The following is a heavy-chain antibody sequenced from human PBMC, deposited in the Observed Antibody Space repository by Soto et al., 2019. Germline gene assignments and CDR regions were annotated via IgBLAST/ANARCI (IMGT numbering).Heavy chain of an antibody. CDR2: INAGNGNT. Sequence: ASVKVSCKASGYTFTSYAMHWVRQAPGQRLEWMGWINAGNGNTKYSQKFQGRVTITRDTSASTAYMELSSLRSEDTAVYYCARGGPYCSSTSCYFWFDPWGQGTLVTVSS. V-gene: IGHV1-3*01. D-gene: IGHD2-2*01. CDR3: ARGGPYCSSTSCYFWFDP. J-gene: IGHJ5*02. CDR1: GYTFTSYA.